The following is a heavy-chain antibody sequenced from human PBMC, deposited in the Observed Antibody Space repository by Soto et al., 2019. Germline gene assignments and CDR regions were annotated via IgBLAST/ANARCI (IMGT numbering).Heavy chain of an antibody. Sequence: GESLKISCKGSGYSFTNYWVAWVRQMPGKGLEWMGLMYPGDSETKYSPAFQGHVTISADKSVTTAYLQWSSLKDSDTAIYYCARGGYTYGVLYLDYWGPGTLVTVS. CDR2: MYPGDSET. CDR1: GYSFTNYW. J-gene: IGHJ4*02. V-gene: IGHV5-51*01. D-gene: IGHD5-18*01. CDR3: ARGGYTYGVLYLDY.